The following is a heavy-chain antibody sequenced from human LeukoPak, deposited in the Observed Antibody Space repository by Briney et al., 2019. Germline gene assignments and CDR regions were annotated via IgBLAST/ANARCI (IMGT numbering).Heavy chain of an antibody. CDR3: AKDLGDSSSWYLDY. CDR1: GFPFGTYV. V-gene: IGHV3-30*18. CDR2: ISHDGSIK. Sequence: PGGSLRLSCAASGFPFGTYVMNWVRQAPGKGLEWVGVISHDGSIKYYADSVMGRVTISRDNSKNTLYLQMNSLRTEDTAVYYCAKDLGDSSSWYLDYWGQGTLVTVSS. J-gene: IGHJ4*02. D-gene: IGHD6-13*01.